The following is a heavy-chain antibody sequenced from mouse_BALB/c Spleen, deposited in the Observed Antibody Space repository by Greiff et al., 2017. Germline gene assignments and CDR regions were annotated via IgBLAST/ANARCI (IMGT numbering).Heavy chain of an antibody. CDR2: INPSTGYT. V-gene: IGHV1-7*01. J-gene: IGHJ3*01. CDR3: ARERDGGFAY. CDR1: GYTFTSYW. Sequence: QVQLQQSGAELAKPGASVKMSCKASGYTFTSYWMHWVKQRPGQGLEWIGYINPSTGYTEYNQKFKDKATLTADKSSSTAYMQLSSLTSEDSAVYYCARERDGGFAYWGQGTLVTVSA. D-gene: IGHD3-3*01.